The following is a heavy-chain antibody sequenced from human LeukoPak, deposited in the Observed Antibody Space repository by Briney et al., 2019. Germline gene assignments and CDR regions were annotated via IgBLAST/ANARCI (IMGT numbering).Heavy chain of an antibody. D-gene: IGHD3-10*01. CDR2: IYPGDSDT. J-gene: IGHJ4*02. CDR1: GYTFSNYW. V-gene: IGHV5-51*01. CDR3: ARVGVRGVNGRAYFDY. Sequence: GESPKISCQGSGYTFSNYWIGWVRQMPGKGLEWMGIIYPGDSDTTYNPSFQGQVTFSADKSISTAYLQWSSLKASDTAIYYCARVGVRGVNGRAYFDYWGQGTLVTVSS.